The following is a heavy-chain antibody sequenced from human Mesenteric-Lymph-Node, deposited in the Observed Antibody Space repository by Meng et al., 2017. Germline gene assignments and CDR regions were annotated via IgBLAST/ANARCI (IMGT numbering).Heavy chain of an antibody. CDR3: ARAASGVADY. J-gene: IGHJ4*02. Sequence: QVRAVQSGAEVKKPGASVKVSCKASGYTFTGYYMHWVRQDPGKGLEWMGRINPNSGGTNYAQKFQGRVTMTRDASISTAYMELSRLRSDDTAVYYCARAASGVADYWGQGTLVTVSS. D-gene: IGHD3-3*01. CDR2: INPNSGGT. CDR1: GYTFTGYY. V-gene: IGHV1-2*06.